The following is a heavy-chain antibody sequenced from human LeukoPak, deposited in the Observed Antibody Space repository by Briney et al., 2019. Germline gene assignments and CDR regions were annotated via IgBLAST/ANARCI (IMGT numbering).Heavy chain of an antibody. CDR2: IYPGDSDT. CDR3: ARHRGSGSLGYYYGMDV. CDR1: GYSFTSYW. V-gene: IGHV5-51*01. D-gene: IGHD3-10*01. Sequence: GESLKISFKGSGYSFTSYWIGWVRQMPGKGLEWMGIIYPGDSDTRYSPSFQGQVTISADKSISTAYLQWSSLKASDTAMYYCARHRGSGSLGYYYGMDVWGQGTTVTVSS. J-gene: IGHJ6*02.